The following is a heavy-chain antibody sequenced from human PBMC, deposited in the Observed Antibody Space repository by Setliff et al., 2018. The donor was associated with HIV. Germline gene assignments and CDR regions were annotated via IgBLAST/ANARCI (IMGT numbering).Heavy chain of an antibody. J-gene: IGHJ4*02. CDR1: GFSVSYNY. CDR2: ITSGGST. CDR3: ARDFSTYYSIDS. Sequence: PGGSLRLSCAASGFSVSYNYISWVRQAPGKGLEWVSIITSGGSTYDADFVKGRFTISRDNSKNTLYLQMNSLRTDDTAVYFCARDFSTYYSIDSWGQGTLVTVSS. V-gene: IGHV3-66*02. D-gene: IGHD3-22*01.